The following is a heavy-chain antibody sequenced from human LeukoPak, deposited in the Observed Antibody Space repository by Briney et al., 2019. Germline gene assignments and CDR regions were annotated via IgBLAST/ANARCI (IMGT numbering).Heavy chain of an antibody. V-gene: IGHV1-18*01. CDR2: ISAYNGNT. D-gene: IGHD2-2*01. Sequence: GASVKVSCKASGYTFISYGISWVRQAPGQGLEWMGWISAYNGNTNYAQKLQGRVTMTTDTSTSTAYMELRSLRSDDTAVYYCARVDCSSTSCWGYYFDYWGQGTLVTVSS. CDR3: ARVDCSSTSCWGYYFDY. J-gene: IGHJ4*02. CDR1: GYTFISYG.